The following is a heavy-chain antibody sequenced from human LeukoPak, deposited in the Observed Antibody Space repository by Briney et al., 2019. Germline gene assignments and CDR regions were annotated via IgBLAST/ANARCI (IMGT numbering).Heavy chain of an antibody. D-gene: IGHD3-10*01. Sequence: KPGGSLRLSCAASGFTFSNAWMSWVRQAPGKGLEWVGHIKSKTDGGTIDYAAPVKGRFTISRDDSKTTLYLQMNSLKTEDTAVYYCTTEGGSYYGSGSYYNTGPRFDYWGQGTLVTVSS. CDR2: IKSKTDGGTI. CDR3: TTEGGSYYGSGSYYNTGPRFDY. J-gene: IGHJ4*02. CDR1: GFTFSNAW. V-gene: IGHV3-15*01.